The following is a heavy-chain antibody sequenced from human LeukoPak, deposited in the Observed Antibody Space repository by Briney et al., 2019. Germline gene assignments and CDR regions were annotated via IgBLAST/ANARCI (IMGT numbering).Heavy chain of an antibody. Sequence: GGSLRLSCAASGFTFSSYGMHWVRQAPGKGLEWVAVISYDGSNKYYADSVKGRFTISRDNSKNTPYLQMNSLRAEDTAVYYCAKDIHPPRRYSYGLPCDYWGQGTLVTVSS. J-gene: IGHJ4*02. CDR2: ISYDGSNK. CDR1: GFTFSSYG. CDR3: AKDIHPPRRYSYGLPCDY. V-gene: IGHV3-30*18. D-gene: IGHD5-18*01.